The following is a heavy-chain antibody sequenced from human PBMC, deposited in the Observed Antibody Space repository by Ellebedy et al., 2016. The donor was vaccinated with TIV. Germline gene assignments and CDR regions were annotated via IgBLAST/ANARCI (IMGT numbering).Heavy chain of an antibody. V-gene: IGHV1-18*01. J-gene: IGHJ4*02. D-gene: IGHD6-19*01. CDR2: ISAYNGNT. CDR3: ASGWIDY. Sequence: ASVKVSCKASGGTFSSYAISWVRQAPGQGLEWMGWISAYNGNTNYAQKLQGRVTMTTDTSISTAYMELSRLRSDDTAVYYCASGWIDYWGQGTLVTVSS. CDR1: GGTFSSYA.